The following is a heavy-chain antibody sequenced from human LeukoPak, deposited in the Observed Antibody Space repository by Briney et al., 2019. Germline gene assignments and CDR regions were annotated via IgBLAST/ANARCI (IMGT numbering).Heavy chain of an antibody. D-gene: IGHD2-21*02. V-gene: IGHV3-33*06. CDR2: IWYDGSNK. J-gene: IGHJ2*01. Sequence: PGGSLRLSCAASGFTFNHFAIHWVRQAPGKGLEWVAIIWYDGSNKYYADSVKGRFTISRDNSKNTLYLQMNGLRAEDTAVYYCEKVAVVSGYWYFDLWGRGTLVTVSS. CDR3: EKVAVVSGYWYFDL. CDR1: GFTFNHFA.